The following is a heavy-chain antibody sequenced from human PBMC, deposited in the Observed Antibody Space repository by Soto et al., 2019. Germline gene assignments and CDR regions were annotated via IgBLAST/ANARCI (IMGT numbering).Heavy chain of an antibody. J-gene: IGHJ3*01. Sequence: GESLKISCQASGYTFSHYWIGWVRQTPGKGLEWMGVIYPTDSDTRYSPSFQGQVTISVDKSLSTAHLQWSNLKASDTAIYYCARMITRTAGNAFDFWGQGTVVT. CDR3: ARMITRTAGNAFDF. CDR2: IYPTDSDT. CDR1: GYTFSHYW. V-gene: IGHV5-51*01. D-gene: IGHD1-20*01.